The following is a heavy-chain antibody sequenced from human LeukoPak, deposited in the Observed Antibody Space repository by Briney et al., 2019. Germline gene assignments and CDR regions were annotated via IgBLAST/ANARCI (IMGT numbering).Heavy chain of an antibody. CDR3: ARSDSTDFKGFDP. D-gene: IGHD3/OR15-3a*01. V-gene: IGHV4-59*01. J-gene: IGHJ5*02. CDR1: GASISTYS. CDR2: MSYRGST. Sequence: SETLSLTCTVSGASISTYSWNWIRQAPGGGLEWIGYMSYRGSTNFNPSLRGRGTMSLDTSKKQFSLELTSVTAEDTAVYYCARSDSTDFKGFDPWGQGTLVTVSS.